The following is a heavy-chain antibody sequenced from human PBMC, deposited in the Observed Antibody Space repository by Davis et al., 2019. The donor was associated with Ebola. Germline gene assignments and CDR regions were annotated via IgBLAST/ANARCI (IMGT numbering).Heavy chain of an antibody. CDR1: GFTFTYAW. V-gene: IGHV3-7*03. J-gene: IGHJ4*02. D-gene: IGHD3-3*01. CDR3: ARVRVGFLEWLQDY. Sequence: GESLKISCAASGFTFTYAWMSWVRQAPGKGLEWVANIKQDGSEKYYVDSVKGRFTISRDNAKNSLSLQMNSLRAEDTAVYYCARVRVGFLEWLQDYWGQGTLVTVSS. CDR2: IKQDGSEK.